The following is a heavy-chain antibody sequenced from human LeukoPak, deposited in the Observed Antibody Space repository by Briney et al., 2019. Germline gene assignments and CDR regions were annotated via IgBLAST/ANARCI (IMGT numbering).Heavy chain of an antibody. Sequence: GGSLRLSCAASGFTFSSYSMNWVRQAPGKGLEWVSSISSSSSYIYYADSVKGRFTISRDNAKNSLYLQMNSLRAEDTAVYYCAKDAGLGTYYFDYWGQGTLVTVSS. CDR2: ISSSSSYI. D-gene: IGHD7-27*01. CDR1: GFTFSSYS. V-gene: IGHV3-21*01. J-gene: IGHJ4*02. CDR3: AKDAGLGTYYFDY.